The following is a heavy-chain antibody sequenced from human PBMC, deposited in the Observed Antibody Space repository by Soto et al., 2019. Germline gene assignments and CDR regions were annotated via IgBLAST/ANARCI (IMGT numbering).Heavy chain of an antibody. J-gene: IGHJ4*02. CDR3: TRASSFDFDF. V-gene: IGHV3-49*04. D-gene: IGHD3-3*01. CDR1: GFTFGDYA. Sequence: GGSLRLSCTTSGFTFGDYALSWVRQAPGKGLEWVGFIRRNAYGGTTDYAASVKGRFTISRDDSKSIAYLQMNSLRTEDTALYYCTRASSFDFDFWGQGTLVTVS. CDR2: IRRNAYGGTT.